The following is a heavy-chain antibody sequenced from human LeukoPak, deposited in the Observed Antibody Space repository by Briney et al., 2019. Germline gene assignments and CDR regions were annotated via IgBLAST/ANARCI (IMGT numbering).Heavy chain of an antibody. CDR3: ARDTGYCGGGSCYHNYFDY. D-gene: IGHD2-15*01. CDR1: GGSISSGGYY. V-gene: IGHV4-31*03. J-gene: IGHJ4*02. Sequence: PSETLSLTCTVSGGSISSGGYYWSWIRQHPGKGLEWIGYIYYSGSTYYNPSLKSRVTISVDTSKNQFSLKLSSVTAADTAVYYCARDTGYCGGGSCYHNYFDYWGQGTLVTVSS. CDR2: IYYSGST.